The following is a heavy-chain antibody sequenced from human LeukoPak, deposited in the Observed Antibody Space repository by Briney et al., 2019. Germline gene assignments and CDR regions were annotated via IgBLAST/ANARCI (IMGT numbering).Heavy chain of an antibody. Sequence: SVKVSCKASGGTFSSYAISWVRQAPGQGLEWMGRIIPIFGTANYAQKFQGRVTITTDESTSTTYMELSSLRSEDTAVYYCARDHALAVAGTQGTWGQGTLVTVSP. V-gene: IGHV1-69*05. CDR3: ARDHALAVAGTQGT. CDR1: GGTFSSYA. D-gene: IGHD6-19*01. CDR2: IIPIFGTA. J-gene: IGHJ4*02.